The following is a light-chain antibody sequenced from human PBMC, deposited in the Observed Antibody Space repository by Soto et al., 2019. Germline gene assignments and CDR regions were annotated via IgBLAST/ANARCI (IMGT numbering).Light chain of an antibody. J-gene: IGLJ2*01. V-gene: IGLV7-46*01. CDR1: TGAVTSGHY. Sequence: QTVVTQEPSLTVSPGATVTLTCGSSTGAVTSGHYPYWFQQKPGQAPRILIYDTSDKHSWTPARFSGSLLGGKAALTVSGAQPEDEADYYCLLSDPGGRSFGGGTKLTVL. CDR3: LLSDPGGRS. CDR2: DTS.